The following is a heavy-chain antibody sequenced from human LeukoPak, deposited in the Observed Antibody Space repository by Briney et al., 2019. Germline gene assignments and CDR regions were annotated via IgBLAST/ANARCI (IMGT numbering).Heavy chain of an antibody. CDR2: IYPGDSDT. D-gene: IGHD2-21*02. V-gene: IGHV5-51*01. CDR3: ARGVTPHYYYYGMDV. CDR1: GYSFTSYW. Sequence: GESLQISCQGSGYSFTSYWIGWVRQMPGKGLEWMGIIYPGDSDTRYSPSFQGQVTISADKSISTAYLQWSSLKASDTAMYYCARGVTPHYYYYGMDVWGQGTTVTVSS. J-gene: IGHJ6*02.